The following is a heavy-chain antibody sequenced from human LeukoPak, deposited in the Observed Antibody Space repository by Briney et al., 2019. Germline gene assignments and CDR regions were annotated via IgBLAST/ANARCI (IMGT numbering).Heavy chain of an antibody. J-gene: IGHJ4*02. V-gene: IGHV4-61*02. CDR1: RGSVSSGSYF. Sequence: SETLSLTCTVSRGSVSSGSYFWNWIRQPAGKGLEWIGRIYTSGSTNYNSSLKSRVTISVDTSKNQFSLKLSSVTAADTAVYYCAREIALGYCSGVSCGPHDYWGQGTLVTVSS. CDR3: AREIALGYCSGVSCGPHDY. D-gene: IGHD2-15*01. CDR2: IYTSGST.